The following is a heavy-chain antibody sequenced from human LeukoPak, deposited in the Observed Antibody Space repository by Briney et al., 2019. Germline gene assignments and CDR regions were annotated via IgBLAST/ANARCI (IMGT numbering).Heavy chain of an antibody. CDR1: GGSISSGDYY. CDR2: IYYSGST. D-gene: IGHD1-26*01. CDR3: ARGEGVLRFDP. J-gene: IGHJ5*02. V-gene: IGHV4-30-4*08. Sequence: PSETLSLTCTVPGGSISSGDYYWSWIRQPPGKGLEWIGYIYYSGSTYYNPSLKSRVTISVDTSKNQYSLKLSSVTAADTAVYYCARGEGVLRFDPWGQGTLVTVSS.